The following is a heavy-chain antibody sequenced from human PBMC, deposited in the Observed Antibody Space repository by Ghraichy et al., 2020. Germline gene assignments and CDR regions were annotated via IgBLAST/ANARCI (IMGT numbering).Heavy chain of an antibody. D-gene: IGHD3-10*01. CDR1: GYTFTGYY. Sequence: ASVKVSCKASGYTFTGYYMHWVRQPPGQGLEWMGWINPNSGGTNYAQKFQGRVTMTSDTSISTAYMELSRLRSDDTAVYYYARDSDTIASNLDYWGQGTLVTVSS. J-gene: IGHJ4*02. CDR3: ARDSDTIASNLDY. V-gene: IGHV1-2*02. CDR2: INPNSGGT.